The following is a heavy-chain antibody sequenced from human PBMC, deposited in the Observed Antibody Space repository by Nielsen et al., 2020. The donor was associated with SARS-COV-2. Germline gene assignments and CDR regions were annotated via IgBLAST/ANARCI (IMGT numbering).Heavy chain of an antibody. Sequence: GGSLRLSCAASGFTFSSYWKHWVRQAPGKGLVWVSRINSDGSSTSYADSVKGRFTISRDNAKNTLYLQMNSLRAEDSAVYYCARGGGDCYALGGMDVWGQGTTVTVSS. D-gene: IGHD2-21*02. CDR2: INSDGSST. V-gene: IGHV3-74*01. CDR1: GFTFSSYW. CDR3: ARGGGDCYALGGMDV. J-gene: IGHJ6*02.